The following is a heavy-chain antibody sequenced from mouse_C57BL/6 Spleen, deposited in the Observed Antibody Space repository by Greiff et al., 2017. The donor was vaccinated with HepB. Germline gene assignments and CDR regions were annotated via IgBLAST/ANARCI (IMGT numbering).Heavy chain of an antibody. Sequence: EVQVVESGGGLVQPGGSLKLSCAASGFTFSDYYMYWVRQTPEKRLEWVAYISNGGGSTYYPDTVKGRFTISRDNAKNTLYLQMSRLKSEDTAMYYCARHGSTTVVGAMDYWGQGTSVTVSS. CDR1: GFTFSDYY. V-gene: IGHV5-12*01. CDR2: ISNGGGST. J-gene: IGHJ4*01. CDR3: ARHGSTTVVGAMDY. D-gene: IGHD1-1*01.